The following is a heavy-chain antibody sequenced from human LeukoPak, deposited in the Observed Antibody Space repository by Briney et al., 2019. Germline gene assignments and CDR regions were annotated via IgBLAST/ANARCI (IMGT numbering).Heavy chain of an antibody. CDR1: GFTFSSYA. D-gene: IGHD4-17*01. CDR2: ISGSGGST. V-gene: IGHV3-23*01. Sequence: PGGSLRLSCAASGFTFSSYAMSWVRQAPGKGLEWVSAISGSGGSTYYADSVKGRFTISRDNSKNTLYLQTNSLRAEDTAVYYCAKDFGSMTTVTTSAYWGQGTLVTVSS. CDR3: AKDFGSMTTVTTSAY. J-gene: IGHJ4*02.